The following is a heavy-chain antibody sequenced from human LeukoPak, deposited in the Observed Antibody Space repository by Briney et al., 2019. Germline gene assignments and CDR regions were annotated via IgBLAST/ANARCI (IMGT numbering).Heavy chain of an antibody. Sequence: GGSLRLSCAASGFAFSSQAMGWVRQAPGKGLEWVAVISDSGSLTYYADSVKGRFTISRDNSKNMLFLQMNSLRAEDTAVYYCAKDARRTSGWYFFDYWGQGTLVTVSP. V-gene: IGHV3-23*01. D-gene: IGHD6-19*01. CDR2: ISDSGSLT. CDR1: GFAFSSQA. CDR3: AKDARRTSGWYFFDY. J-gene: IGHJ4*02.